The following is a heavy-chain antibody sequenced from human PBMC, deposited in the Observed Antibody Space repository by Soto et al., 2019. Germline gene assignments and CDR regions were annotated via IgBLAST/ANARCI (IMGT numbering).Heavy chain of an antibody. D-gene: IGHD6-6*01. V-gene: IGHV1-2*04. CDR2: INPNSGGT. CDR3: ARAGKGIAARPLFVRLSLHY. J-gene: IGHJ4*02. CDR1: GYTFTGYY. Sequence: GASVKVSCKASGYTFTGYYMHWVRQAPGQGLEWMGWINPNSGGTNYAQKFQGWVTMTRDTSISTAYMELSRLRSDDTAVYYCARAGKGIAARPLFVRLSLHYWGQGTLVTVSS.